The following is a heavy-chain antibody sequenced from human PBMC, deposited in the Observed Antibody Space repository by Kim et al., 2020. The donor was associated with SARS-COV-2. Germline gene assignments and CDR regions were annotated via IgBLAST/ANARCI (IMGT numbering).Heavy chain of an antibody. Sequence: ETLSLTCTVSGGSISSYYWSWIRQPPGKGLEWIGYIYYSGSTNYNPSLKSRVTISVDTSKNQFSLKLSSVTAADTAVYYCARGLGAQGAFDIWGQGTMVTVSS. J-gene: IGHJ3*02. V-gene: IGHV4-59*01. CDR2: IYYSGST. D-gene: IGHD1-26*01. CDR3: ARGLGAQGAFDI. CDR1: GGSISSYY.